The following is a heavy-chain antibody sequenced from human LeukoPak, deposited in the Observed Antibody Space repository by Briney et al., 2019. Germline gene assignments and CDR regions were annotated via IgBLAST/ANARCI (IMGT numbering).Heavy chain of an antibody. CDR1: GFTFSSYS. CDR3: AREFSVRLADY. CDR2: ISSSSTI. Sequence: GGSLRLSCAASGFTFSSYSMNWVRQAPGKGLEWVSYISSSSTIYYADSVKGRFTISRDNAKNSLYLQMNSLRAEDTAVYYCAREFSVRLADYWGQGTLVTVSS. J-gene: IGHJ4*02. D-gene: IGHD5-12*01. V-gene: IGHV3-48*04.